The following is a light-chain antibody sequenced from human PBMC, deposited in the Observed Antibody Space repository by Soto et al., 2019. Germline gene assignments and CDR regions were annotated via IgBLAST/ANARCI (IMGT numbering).Light chain of an antibody. CDR3: SSYAGSTYWV. CDR2: DVS. V-gene: IGLV2-14*01. CDR1: SSDVGAYNY. Sequence: QSVLTQPASVSGSPGQSITISCTGTSSDVGAYNYVSWYQQHPGKVPKLMIYDVSDRPSGVSDRFSGSKSGNTASLTISGLQADDEADYYCSSYAGSTYWVFGGGTKLTVL. J-gene: IGLJ3*02.